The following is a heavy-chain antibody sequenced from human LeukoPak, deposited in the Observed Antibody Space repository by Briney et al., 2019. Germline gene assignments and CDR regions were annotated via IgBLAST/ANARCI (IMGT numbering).Heavy chain of an antibody. J-gene: IGHJ4*02. CDR2: IYTSGST. Sequence: PSETLSLTCTVSGGSISSSSYYWSWIRQPAGKGLEWIGRIYTSGSTNYNPSLKSRVTISVDTSKNQFSLKLSSVTAADTAVYCCARVTTGGYYNCWGQGTLVTVSS. D-gene: IGHD3-22*01. V-gene: IGHV4-61*02. CDR3: ARVTTGGYYNC. CDR1: GGSISSSSYY.